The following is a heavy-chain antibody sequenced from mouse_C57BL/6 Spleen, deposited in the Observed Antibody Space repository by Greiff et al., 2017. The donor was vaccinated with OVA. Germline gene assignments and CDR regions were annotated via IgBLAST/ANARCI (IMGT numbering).Heavy chain of an antibody. CDR2: INPYNGDT. CDR1: GYSFTGYF. V-gene: IGHV1-37*01. J-gene: IGHJ4*01. CDR3: ARAGSDGYYPSYAMDY. D-gene: IGHD2-3*01. Sequence: EVQRVESGPELVKPGASVKISCKASGYSFTGYFMNWVKQSHGKSLEWIGRINPYNGDTFYNQKFKGKATLTVDKSSSTAHMELLSLTSEDFAVYYCARAGSDGYYPSYAMDYWGQGTSVTVSS.